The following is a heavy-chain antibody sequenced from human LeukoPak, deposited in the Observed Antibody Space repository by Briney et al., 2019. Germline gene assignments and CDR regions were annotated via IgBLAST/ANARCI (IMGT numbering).Heavy chain of an antibody. V-gene: IGHV3-11*04. J-gene: IGHJ4*02. CDR1: GFTFSDYY. Sequence: PGGSLRLSCAASGFTFSDYYMSWIRQAPGKGLEWVSYISSSGSTIYYADSVKGRFTISRDNAKNSLYLQMNSLRAEDTAVYYCARGLDSSIAARPVDYWGQGTLVTVSS. CDR3: ARGLDSSIAARPVDY. D-gene: IGHD6-6*01. CDR2: ISSSGSTI.